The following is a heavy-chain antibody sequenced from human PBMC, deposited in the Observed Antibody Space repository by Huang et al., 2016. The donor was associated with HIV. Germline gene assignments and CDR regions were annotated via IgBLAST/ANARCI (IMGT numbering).Heavy chain of an antibody. V-gene: IGHV2-5*02. CDR3: VHRLRYGKWYVDY. CDR1: GFSLTSSGVA. CDR2: IYWDNEE. Sequence: QITLKESGPTLVKPTQTLTLTCTFSGFSLTSSGVAVGWIRQPPGKALEWLALIYWDNEEGVSPSLKTRITITKDTPKNEVVLTMTNMDPVDTATYYCVHRLRYGKWYVDYWGQGVLVTVSS. J-gene: IGHJ4*02. D-gene: IGHD6-13*01.